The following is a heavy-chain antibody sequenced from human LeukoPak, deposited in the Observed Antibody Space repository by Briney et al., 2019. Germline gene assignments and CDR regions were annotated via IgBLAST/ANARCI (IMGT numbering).Heavy chain of an antibody. Sequence: GGSLRLSCAASGFTFTTYSMNWVRQASGKGLEWVSSISSGSGNIYYADSVKGRFTISRDNAKNSLYLQMNSLRAEDTAVYYCARDGHSSGWPFDYWGQGTLVTVSS. V-gene: IGHV3-21*01. CDR3: ARDGHSSGWPFDY. CDR1: GFTFTTYS. CDR2: ISSGSGNI. J-gene: IGHJ4*02. D-gene: IGHD6-19*01.